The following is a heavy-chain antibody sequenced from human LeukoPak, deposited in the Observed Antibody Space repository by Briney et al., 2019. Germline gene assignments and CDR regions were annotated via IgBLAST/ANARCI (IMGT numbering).Heavy chain of an antibody. CDR2: IYSGGNT. D-gene: IGHD7-27*01. CDR3: ARETKLGYDY. V-gene: IGHV3-53*01. J-gene: IGHJ4*02. CDR1: GFTVSGNY. Sequence: AGGSLRLSCAASGFTVSGNYMSWVRQAPGKGLEWVSSIYSGGNTYYADSVKGRFTISRDNSKNTVYLQMNSLGVADAAVYYCARETKLGYDYWGQGTLVTVSS.